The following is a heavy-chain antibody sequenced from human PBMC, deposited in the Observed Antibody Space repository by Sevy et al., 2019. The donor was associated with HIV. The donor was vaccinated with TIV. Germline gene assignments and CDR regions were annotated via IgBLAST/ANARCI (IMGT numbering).Heavy chain of an antibody. CDR1: GYTLNEFS. J-gene: IGHJ4*02. CDR2: FDPEDGDPEDGKT. CDR3: ATTKDYYDSSGYPFDY. V-gene: IGHV1-24*01. D-gene: IGHD3-22*01. Sequence: ASVKVSCKVSGYTLNEFSMHWVRQAPGKGLEWMTTFDPEDGDPEDGKTIYAQKFLGRVTVTEDTATDTAYMELSSLRSEETAVYYCATTKDYYDSSGYPFDYWGQGTLVTVSS.